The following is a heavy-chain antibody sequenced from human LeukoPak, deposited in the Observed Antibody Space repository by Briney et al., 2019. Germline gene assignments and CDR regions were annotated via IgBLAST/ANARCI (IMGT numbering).Heavy chain of an antibody. CDR2: INNDGSGT. V-gene: IGHV3-74*01. CDR3: VRGGESTWS. J-gene: IGHJ5*02. D-gene: IGHD2-15*01. CDR1: GFTFSSYW. Sequence: GGSLRLSCAASGFTFSSYWMHWVRQALGKGPVWVSRINNDGSGTTYADSVKGRFTISRDDAKNTLYLQMNSLRAEDTAVYYCVRGGESTWSWGQGTLVTVSS.